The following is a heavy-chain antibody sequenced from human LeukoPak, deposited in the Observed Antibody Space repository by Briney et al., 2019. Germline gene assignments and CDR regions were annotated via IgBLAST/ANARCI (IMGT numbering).Heavy chain of an antibody. CDR2: IYYSGST. D-gene: IGHD6-25*01. CDR3: ARGGLGLPWAAGFDY. J-gene: IGHJ4*02. CDR1: GGSISSSSYY. Sequence: SETLSLTCTVSGGSISSSSYYWGWIRQPPGKGLEWIGSIYYSGSTYYHPSLKSRVTISVDKSKNQFSLKLSSVTAADTAVYYCARGGLGLPWAAGFDYWGQGTLVTVSS. V-gene: IGHV4-39*07.